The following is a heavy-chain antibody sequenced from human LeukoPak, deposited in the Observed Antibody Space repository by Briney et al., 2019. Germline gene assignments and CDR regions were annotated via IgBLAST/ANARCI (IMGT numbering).Heavy chain of an antibody. Sequence: SGGSLRLSCAASGFTFSSYAMSWVRQAPGKGLEWASAISGSGGSTYYADSVKGRFTISRDNSKNTLYLQMNSLRAEDTAVYYCAKDAYGSGSYPDYWGQGTLVTVSS. D-gene: IGHD3-10*01. CDR1: GFTFSSYA. CDR3: AKDAYGSGSYPDY. J-gene: IGHJ4*02. V-gene: IGHV3-23*01. CDR2: ISGSGGST.